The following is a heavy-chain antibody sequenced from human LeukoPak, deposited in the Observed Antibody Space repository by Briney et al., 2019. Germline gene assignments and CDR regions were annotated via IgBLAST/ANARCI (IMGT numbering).Heavy chain of an antibody. CDR2: IYSGGST. J-gene: IGHJ4*02. D-gene: IGHD6-19*01. V-gene: IGHV3-66*01. CDR1: GLTVSSNY. CDR3: AGAGYSSGWYSDY. Sequence: PGGSLRLSCAASGLTVSSNYMSWVRQAPGKGLEWVSVIYSGGSTYYADSVKGRFTISRDNSKNTLYLQMNSLRAEDTAVYYCAGAGYSSGWYSDYWGQGTLVTVSS.